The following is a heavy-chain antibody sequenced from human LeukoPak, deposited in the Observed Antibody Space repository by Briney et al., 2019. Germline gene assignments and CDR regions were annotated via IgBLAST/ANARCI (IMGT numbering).Heavy chain of an antibody. CDR1: GITASSYE. CDR2: ISGSGGTI. Sequence: PGGSLRLSCAASGITASSYEMDWVRQAPGKGLEWVSHISGSGGTIYYADSVRGRFTISRDNTKNSLYLQMNGLRAEDTAVYYCASTNWFDPWGQGTLVTVSS. J-gene: IGHJ5*02. V-gene: IGHV3-48*03. CDR3: ASTNWFDP.